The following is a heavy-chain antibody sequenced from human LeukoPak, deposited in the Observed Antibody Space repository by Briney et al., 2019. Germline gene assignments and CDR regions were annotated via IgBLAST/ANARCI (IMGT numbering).Heavy chain of an antibody. CDR1: GFTFSSYS. CDR3: ARSQDPFAMMGY. CDR2: ISSSSSYI. D-gene: IGHD3-22*01. Sequence: GGSLRLSCAASGFTFSSYSMNWVRQAPGKGLEWVSSISSSSSYIYYAYSVKGRFTISRDNDKNPLYLQMNSLRAEDTAVYYCARSQDPFAMMGYWGQGTLVTVSS. J-gene: IGHJ4*02. V-gene: IGHV3-21*01.